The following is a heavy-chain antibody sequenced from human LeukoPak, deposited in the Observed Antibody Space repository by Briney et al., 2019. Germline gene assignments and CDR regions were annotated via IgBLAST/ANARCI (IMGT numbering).Heavy chain of an antibody. CDR2: IDGSGKTT. J-gene: IGHJ6*02. V-gene: IGHV3-23*01. D-gene: IGHD6-6*01. Sequence: GGSLTLACAVSGFTFSSSALGWVRQAPGKGLGWVSAIDGSGKTTYYADSVKGRFPISRDNSNNTLYLQMNSLRAEDTAVYYCAKYSSSSNDSNGMDVWGHGTPVTVSS. CDR3: AKYSSSSNDSNGMDV. CDR1: GFTFSSSA.